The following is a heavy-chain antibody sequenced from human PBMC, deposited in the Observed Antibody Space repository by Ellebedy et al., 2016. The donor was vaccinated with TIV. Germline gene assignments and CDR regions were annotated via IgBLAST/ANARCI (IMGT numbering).Heavy chain of an antibody. Sequence: SETLSLXXTVSGGSSSSYYWTWIRQPPGKGLEGIGYIYYSGSTNYNPSLKSRVTISVDTSQSQFSLKLSSVTAADTAVYYCASSSGSGFHYYYGMDVWGQGTTVTVSS. V-gene: IGHV4-59*01. CDR3: ASSSGSGFHYYYGMDV. CDR1: GGSSSSYY. J-gene: IGHJ6*02. CDR2: IYYSGST. D-gene: IGHD3-22*01.